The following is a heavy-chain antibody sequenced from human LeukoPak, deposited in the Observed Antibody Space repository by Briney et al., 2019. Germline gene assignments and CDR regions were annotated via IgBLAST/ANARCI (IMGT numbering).Heavy chain of an antibody. Sequence: PGGSLRLSCAASGFTFSSYGMHWVRQAPGKGLEWVAVISYDGSNKYYADSVKGRFTISRDNSKNTLYLQMNSLRAEDTAVYYCAKDHVGSSSWYLDFDYWRQGTLVTVSS. CDR2: ISYDGSNK. J-gene: IGHJ4*02. V-gene: IGHV3-30*18. CDR1: GFTFSSYG. D-gene: IGHD6-13*01. CDR3: AKDHVGSSSWYLDFDY.